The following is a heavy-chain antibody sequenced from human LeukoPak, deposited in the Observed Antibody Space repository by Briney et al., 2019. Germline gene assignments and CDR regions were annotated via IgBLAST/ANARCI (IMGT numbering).Heavy chain of an antibody. D-gene: IGHD2-15*01. CDR2: INPNSGGT. Sequence: ASVKVSCKASGYTFTGYYMHWVRQAPGQGLEWMGWINPNSGGTNYAQKFQGRVTMTRDTSISTAYMELSRLRSDDTAVYYCARDLGTPWYYYYMDVWGKGTTVTVYS. J-gene: IGHJ6*03. V-gene: IGHV1-2*02. CDR3: ARDLGTPWYYYYMDV. CDR1: GYTFTGYY.